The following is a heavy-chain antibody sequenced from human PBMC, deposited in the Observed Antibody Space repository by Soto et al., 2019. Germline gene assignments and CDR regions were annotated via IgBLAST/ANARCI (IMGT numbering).Heavy chain of an antibody. CDR3: ARDLEGYYADF. CDR2: INSRSTYT. V-gene: IGHV3-11*06. J-gene: IGHJ4*02. CDR1: GFTFGDFD. D-gene: IGHD3-22*01. Sequence: QVYLVESGGGLVKPGGSLRLSCVTSGFTFGDFDMSWMRQAPGKGLEWVSHINSRSTYTNYADSVKGRFTVSRDNAKNSLSLQMNSLRVEDTAVYYCARDLEGYYADFWGQGTLVTV.